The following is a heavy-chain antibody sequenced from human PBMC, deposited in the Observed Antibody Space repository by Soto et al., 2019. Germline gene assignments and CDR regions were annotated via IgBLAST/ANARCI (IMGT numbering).Heavy chain of an antibody. J-gene: IGHJ6*02. CDR2: IYYSGST. CDR1: GGSISSSSYY. D-gene: IGHD1-26*01. Sequence: SETLSLTCTVSGGSISSSSYYWGWIRQPPGKGLEWIGSIYYSGSTYYNPSLKSRVTISVDTSKNQFSLKLSSVTAADTAVYICGRQGGGATAYYSYGREVGGQGPRATFPS. V-gene: IGHV4-39*01. CDR3: GRQGGGATAYYSYGREV.